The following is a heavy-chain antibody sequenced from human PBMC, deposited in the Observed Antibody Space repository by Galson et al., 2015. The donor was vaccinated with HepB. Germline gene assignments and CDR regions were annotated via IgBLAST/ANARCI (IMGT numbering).Heavy chain of an antibody. CDR3: ARAWTSRPSTRQTDHFDY. D-gene: IGHD1-1*01. CDR1: GDSVSSRTAS. CDR2: TYYRSKWYN. J-gene: IGHJ4*02. V-gene: IGHV6-1*01. Sequence: CAISGDSVSSRTASWNWIRQSPSRGLEWLGRTYYRSKWYNEYATSVGGRININQDTTENHFSLHLNSVTPEDTAIYYCARAWTSRPSTRQTDHFDYWGQGTLVTVSS.